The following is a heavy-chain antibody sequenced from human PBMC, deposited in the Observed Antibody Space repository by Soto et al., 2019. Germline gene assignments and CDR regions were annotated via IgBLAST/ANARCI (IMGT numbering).Heavy chain of an antibody. D-gene: IGHD3-3*01. Sequence: QVQLVESGGGVVQPGRSLRLSCAASGFTLSSYGMHWVRQAPGKGLEWVAVISYDGSNNYYADSVKGRLTISKDNSKNTLYLQMNSLRAEDTAVYYCARSLGLFILEYYFDYWGQGTLVTVSS. V-gene: IGHV3-30*03. J-gene: IGHJ4*02. CDR2: ISYDGSNN. CDR3: ARSLGLFILEYYFDY. CDR1: GFTLSSYG.